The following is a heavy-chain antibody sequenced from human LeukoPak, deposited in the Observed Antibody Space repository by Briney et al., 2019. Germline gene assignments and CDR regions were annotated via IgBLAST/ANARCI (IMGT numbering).Heavy chain of an antibody. CDR1: GFTFSSYG. V-gene: IGHV3-23*01. J-gene: IGHJ4*02. CDR3: AKCCHSSGLYQNGDY. CDR2: ISGNGDST. Sequence: GGSVRLSCAASGFTFSSYGMSWVRQAPGKGLDWVSAISGNGDSTYYAVPVRGRFTISRDNSKNTLFLQMNSLRAEDTAIYYCAKCCHSSGLYQNGDYWGQGTLVTVSS. D-gene: IGHD6-25*01.